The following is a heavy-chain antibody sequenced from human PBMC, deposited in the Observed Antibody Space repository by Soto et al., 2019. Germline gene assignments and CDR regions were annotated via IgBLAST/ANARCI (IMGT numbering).Heavy chain of an antibody. CDR3: ARVSPWDDILTGYSANYGLDV. Sequence: ASVKVSCKASGYTFTGYYMHWVRQAPGQGLEWMGWINPNSGGTNYAQKFQGWVTMTRDTSISTAYMELSRLSSVTAADTAVYYCARVSPWDDILTGYSANYGLDVWGQGTTVTVSS. J-gene: IGHJ6*02. CDR1: GYTFTGYY. V-gene: IGHV1-2*04. CDR2: INPNSGGT. D-gene: IGHD3-9*01.